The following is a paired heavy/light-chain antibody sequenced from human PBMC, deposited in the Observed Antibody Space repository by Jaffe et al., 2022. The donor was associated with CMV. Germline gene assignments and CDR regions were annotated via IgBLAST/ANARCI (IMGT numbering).Light chain of an antibody. Sequence: EILLTQSPATLSLSPGERATLSCRASQSVGNYLAWYQQKPGQAPRLLIYDASNRATDIPVRFSGSGSGTDFTLTISSLEPEDFAVYYCQQRSTWPAVTFGGGTKVEIK. CDR3: QQRSTWPAVT. J-gene: IGKJ4*01. V-gene: IGKV3-11*01. CDR1: QSVGNY. CDR2: DAS.
Heavy chain of an antibody. J-gene: IGHJ4*02. Sequence: EVQLVESGGGLVQPGGSLRLSCVASGFTFTSSAMSWVRQPPGKGLEWVSSISASGDNTFYTDSVKGRFTISRDSSMNTLYLQINSLRAEDSAVYFCAKDPSRRLPLLRGVVVWGQGTLVTVSS. CDR2: ISASGDNT. D-gene: IGHD3-10*01. V-gene: IGHV3-23*04. CDR3: AKDPSRRLPLLRGVVV. CDR1: GFTFTSSA.